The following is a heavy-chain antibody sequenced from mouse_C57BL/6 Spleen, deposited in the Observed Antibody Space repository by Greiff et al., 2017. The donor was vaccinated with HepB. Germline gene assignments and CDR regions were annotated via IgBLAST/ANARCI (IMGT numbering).Heavy chain of an antibody. CDR1: GYTFTDYN. V-gene: IGHV1-18*01. CDR2: INPNNGGT. CDR3: ARNYGSLYAMDY. Sequence: EVQLQQSGPELVKPGASVKIPCKASGYTFTDYNMDWVKQSHGKSLEWIGDINPNNGGTIYNQKFKGKATLTVDKSSRTAYMELRSLTSEDTAVYYCARNYGSLYAMDYWGQGTSVTVSS. J-gene: IGHJ4*01. D-gene: IGHD1-1*01.